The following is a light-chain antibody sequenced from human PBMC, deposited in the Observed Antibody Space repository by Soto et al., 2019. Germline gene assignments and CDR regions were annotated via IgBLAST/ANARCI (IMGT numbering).Light chain of an antibody. CDR2: GAS. V-gene: IGKV3-15*01. CDR1: QSVSTN. Sequence: EIVMRQSPATLSVSPGERATLSCRASQSVSTNLAWYQQKPGQAPRLLIYGASTRATGVPARFSGSGSGTEFTLPISSLQSEDFAVYYCQQYDNWVTFGGGTKVEVK. J-gene: IGKJ4*01. CDR3: QQYDNWVT.